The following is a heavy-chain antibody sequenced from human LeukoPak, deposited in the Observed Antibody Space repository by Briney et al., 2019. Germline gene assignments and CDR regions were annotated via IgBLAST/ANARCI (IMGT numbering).Heavy chain of an antibody. D-gene: IGHD6-13*01. J-gene: IGHJ4*02. V-gene: IGHV4-4*02. CDR1: GGSISSSYC. Sequence: SETLSLTCTVSGGSISSSYCWSWVRQPPGKGLEWIGEIYHSGSTNYNPSLKSRITISVDKSKNQFSLKLSSVTAADTAVYYCARIGSVIAAAGMDYWGQGTLVTVSS. CDR3: ARIGSVIAAAGMDY. CDR2: IYHSGST.